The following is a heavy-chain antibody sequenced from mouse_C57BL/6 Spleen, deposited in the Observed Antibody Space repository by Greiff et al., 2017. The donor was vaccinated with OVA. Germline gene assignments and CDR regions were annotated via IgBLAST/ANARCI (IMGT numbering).Heavy chain of an antibody. V-gene: IGHV5-16*01. Sequence: EVKLMESEGGLVQPGSSMKLSCTASGFTFSDYYMAWVRQVPEKGLEWVANINYDGSSTYYLDSLKSRFIISRDNAKNILYLQMSSLKSEDTATYYCARAGYGRAIDYWGQGTTLTVSS. D-gene: IGHD1-1*01. CDR3: ARAGYGRAIDY. J-gene: IGHJ2*01. CDR2: INYDGSST. CDR1: GFTFSDYY.